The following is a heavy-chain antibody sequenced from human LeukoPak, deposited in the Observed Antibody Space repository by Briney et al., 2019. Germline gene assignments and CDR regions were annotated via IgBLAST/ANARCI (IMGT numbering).Heavy chain of an antibody. Sequence: PSETLSLTCTVSGGSISSYYWSWIRQPPGKGLEWIGYIYYSGYTNYNPSLKSRVTISVDTSKNQFSLKLSSVTAADTAVYYCARRAGAYSHPYDYWGQGTLVTVSS. CDR3: ARRAGAYSHPYDY. CDR2: IYYSGYT. CDR1: GGSISSYY. D-gene: IGHD4/OR15-4a*01. V-gene: IGHV4-59*01. J-gene: IGHJ4*02.